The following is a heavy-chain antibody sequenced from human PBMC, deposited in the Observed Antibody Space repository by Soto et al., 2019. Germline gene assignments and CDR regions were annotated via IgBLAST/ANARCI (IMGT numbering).Heavy chain of an antibody. V-gene: IGHV1-3*01. CDR3: ARDTGYTFGSLNY. D-gene: IGHD5-18*01. Sequence: ASVKVSCKASGYTFTDYALHWVRQAPGQRLEWMGWMNAGVGNTLYSQKFQGRITITRDTSASTAYMELNSLRSEDTAIYYCARDTGYTFGSLNYWGPGTLVTVSS. J-gene: IGHJ4*02. CDR2: MNAGVGNT. CDR1: GYTFTDYA.